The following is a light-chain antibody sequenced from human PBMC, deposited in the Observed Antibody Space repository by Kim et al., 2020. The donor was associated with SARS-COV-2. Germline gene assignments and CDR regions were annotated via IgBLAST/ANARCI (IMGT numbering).Light chain of an antibody. V-gene: IGKV1-39*01. J-gene: IGKJ2*01. Sequence: DIQLTQSPFSLSASVGDRVTITCRASQSSSNYLNWYQQKPGKAPKVLIYAASTLQSGVTSRFSGSGSGTDVTLTISSLQPEDFATYYCPQSYRIPPEYTFGQGTKLE. CDR3: PQSYRIPPEYT. CDR2: AAS. CDR1: QSSSNY.